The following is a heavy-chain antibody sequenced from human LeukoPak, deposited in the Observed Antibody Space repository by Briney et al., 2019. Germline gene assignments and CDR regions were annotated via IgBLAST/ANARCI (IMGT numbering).Heavy chain of an antibody. CDR3: ARVSTNWFDP. V-gene: IGHV4-38-2*02. J-gene: IGHJ5*02. CDR2: IYHSGST. CDR1: GYSISSGYY. Sequence: SETLSLTCTVSGYSISSGYYWGWIRQPPGKGLEWIGSIYHSGSTYYNPSLKSRVTISVDTSKNQFSLKLSSVTAADTVVYYCARVSTNWFDPWGQGTLVTVSS.